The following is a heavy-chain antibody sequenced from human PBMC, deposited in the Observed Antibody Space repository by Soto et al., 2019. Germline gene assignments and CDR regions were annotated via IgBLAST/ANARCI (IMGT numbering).Heavy chain of an antibody. D-gene: IGHD6-6*01. J-gene: IGHJ4*02. CDR1: GGTFSSYT. V-gene: IGHV1-69*02. CDR2: IIPILGIA. Sequence: SVKVSCKASGGTFSSYTISWVRQAPGQGLEWMGRIIPILGIANYAQKFQGRVTITADKSTSTAYMELSSLRSKDTALYYCAITSSSSGCAYWGQGTLVTVSS. CDR3: AITSSSSGCAY.